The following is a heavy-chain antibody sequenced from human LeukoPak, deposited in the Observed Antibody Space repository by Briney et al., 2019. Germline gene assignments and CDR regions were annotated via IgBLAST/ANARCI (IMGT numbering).Heavy chain of an antibody. V-gene: IGHV1-18*01. J-gene: IGHJ6*03. Sequence: ASVKVSCKASGYTFTSYGISWVRQAPGQGLEWMGWISAYNGNTNYAQKLQGRVTMTTDTSTSTAYMELRSLRSDDTAVYYCARVLGIVVVPAGINPERYMDVWGKGTTVTVSS. CDR2: ISAYNGNT. CDR1: GYTFTSYG. CDR3: ARVLGIVVVPAGINPERYMDV. D-gene: IGHD2-2*03.